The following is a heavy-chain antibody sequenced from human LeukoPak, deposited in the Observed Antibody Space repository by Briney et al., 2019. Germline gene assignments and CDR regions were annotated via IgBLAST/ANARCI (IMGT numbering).Heavy chain of an antibody. Sequence: ASVKVSCKAFGYTFTSYDINWVRQATGQGLEWMGWMNPNSGNTGYAQRFQGRVTMTRNTSISTAYMELSSLRSEDTAVYYCARGSGYSHGAFDIWGQGTMVTVSS. V-gene: IGHV1-8*01. CDR1: GYTFTSYD. D-gene: IGHD3-22*01. CDR2: MNPNSGNT. CDR3: ARGSGYSHGAFDI. J-gene: IGHJ3*02.